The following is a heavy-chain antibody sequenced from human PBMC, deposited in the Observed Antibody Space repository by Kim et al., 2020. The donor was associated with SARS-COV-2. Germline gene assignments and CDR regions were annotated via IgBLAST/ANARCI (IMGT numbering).Heavy chain of an antibody. CDR3: ARDSTPVYCDSNVYYSFPRLTLDS. J-gene: IGHJ4*02. Sequence: SETLSLTCSVSGDSISSSSYYWGWIRQPPGKRLEWIGSIYFNGNTYYNPSLKSRVTISLDTSQNLLSLKLTSVTAADTAVYYCARDSTPVYCDSNVYYSFPRLTLDSWGQGTLVTVSS. V-gene: IGHV4-39*07. D-gene: IGHD3-22*01. CDR1: GDSISSSSYY. CDR2: IYFNGNT.